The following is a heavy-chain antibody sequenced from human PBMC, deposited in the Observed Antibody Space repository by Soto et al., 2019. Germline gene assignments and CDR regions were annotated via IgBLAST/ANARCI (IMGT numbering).Heavy chain of an antibody. D-gene: IGHD6-6*01. V-gene: IGHV4-4*02. CDR1: GSSISSSNW. CDR2: IFHSGDT. J-gene: IGHJ6*02. Sequence: QVQLQESGPGLVEPSGTLSLTCAVSGSSISSSNWWSCVRQSPGKGLEWIGEIFHSGDTSYNPSLKSRVIISVDKSKNQFSLRLTSVTASDTAVYFCAIDYLAVRPGHYYAMDVWGQGTTVIVSS. CDR3: AIDYLAVRPGHYYAMDV.